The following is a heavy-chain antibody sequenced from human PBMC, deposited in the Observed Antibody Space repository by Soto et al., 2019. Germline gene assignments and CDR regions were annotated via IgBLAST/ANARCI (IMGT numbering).Heavy chain of an antibody. CDR2: INSTTNYI. Sequence: LRLSCAASGFTFSRDSLNWGRQATGKGLEWVSSINSTTNYIYYADYMKGRITISRDNAKKSLYLEMNSLRAEDAAVYYCARESEDLTSNFDYWGQGTLVTVSS. CDR3: ARESEDLTSNFDY. J-gene: IGHJ4*02. CDR1: GFTFSRDS. V-gene: IGHV3-21*01.